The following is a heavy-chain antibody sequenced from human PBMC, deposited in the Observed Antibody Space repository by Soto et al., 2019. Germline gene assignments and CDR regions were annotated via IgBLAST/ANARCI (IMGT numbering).Heavy chain of an antibody. D-gene: IGHD6-19*01. CDR2: IIPIFGTA. J-gene: IGHJ2*01. Sequence: QVQLVQSGAEVKKPGSSVKVSCKASGGTFSSYAISWVRHAPEQGLEWMGGIIPIFGTANYAQKFQGRVTITADESTSTAYMELSSLRSEDTAVYSYARNPNDSSGWSYWYFDLWGRGTLVTVSS. CDR1: GGTFSSYA. V-gene: IGHV1-69*01. CDR3: ARNPNDSSGWSYWYFDL.